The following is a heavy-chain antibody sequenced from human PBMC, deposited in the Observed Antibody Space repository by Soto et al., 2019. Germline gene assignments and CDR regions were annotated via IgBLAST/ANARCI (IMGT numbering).Heavy chain of an antibody. V-gene: IGHV4-30-2*01. CDR3: ARGSSSYYDYGMDV. CDR2: IYDSGST. J-gene: IGHJ6*02. Sequence: TLSLTCAVSGDSIVRGGYSCTGMREGPGKALEWIGNIYDSGSTSYNPSLKSRVTISVDTSKNQFSLRLTSVTAADTAVYFCARGSSSYYDYGMDVWGQGTTVTVSS. CDR1: GDSIVRGGYS. D-gene: IGHD6-6*01.